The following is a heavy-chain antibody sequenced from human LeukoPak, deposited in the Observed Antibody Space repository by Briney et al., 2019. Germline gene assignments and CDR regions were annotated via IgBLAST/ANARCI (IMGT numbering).Heavy chain of an antibody. CDR2: ISGSGGST. Sequence: PGGSLRLSCAASGFTFSSYAMSWVRQAPGKGLEWVSAISGSGGSTYYADSVKGRFTISRDNSKNTLYLQMNSLRAEDTAVYYCAKPGRRPVVVPAAKQNWFDPWGQGILVTVSS. V-gene: IGHV3-23*01. D-gene: IGHD2-2*01. CDR3: AKPGRRPVVVPAAKQNWFDP. J-gene: IGHJ5*02. CDR1: GFTFSSYA.